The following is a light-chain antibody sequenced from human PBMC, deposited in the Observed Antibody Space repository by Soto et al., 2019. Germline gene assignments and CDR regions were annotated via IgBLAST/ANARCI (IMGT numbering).Light chain of an antibody. CDR2: SNN. CDR1: SSNIGSNT. CDR3: ATWDDNLNGYV. V-gene: IGLV1-44*01. J-gene: IGLJ1*01. Sequence: QAVVTQPPSASGTPGQRVTISCTGSSSNIGSNTVNWYQQFPETAPKLLIFSNNQRPSGVPDRFSGSKSGTSASLAIRGLQSEDEADYYCATWDDNLNGYVFGTGTKVTVL.